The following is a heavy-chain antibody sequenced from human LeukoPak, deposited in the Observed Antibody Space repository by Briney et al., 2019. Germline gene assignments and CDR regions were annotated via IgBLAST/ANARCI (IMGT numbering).Heavy chain of an antibody. CDR2: IYYGGST. V-gene: IGHV4-59*01. CDR3: ASSVGSTDY. Sequence: SETLSLTCTVSGGSISSYYWSWIRQPPGKGPEWIGYIYYGGSTNYNPSLKSRVAISVDTSKNQFSLKLSSVTAADAAVYYCASSVGSTDYWGQGTLVTVSS. D-gene: IGHD1-26*01. J-gene: IGHJ4*02. CDR1: GGSISSYY.